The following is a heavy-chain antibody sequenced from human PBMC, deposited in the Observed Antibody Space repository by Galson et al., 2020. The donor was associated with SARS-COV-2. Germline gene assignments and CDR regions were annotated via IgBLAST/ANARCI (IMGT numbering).Heavy chain of an antibody. CDR2: IYRNSNT. D-gene: IGHD3-9*01. Sequence: SCEASGFPISDNYMSWVRQAPGKGLEWVSVIYRNSNTNYADSVKGRFTISRDTSRDTLYLQMNNLRAEDTAVYYCVRGGPFYDLLTGLFTFEKYFAYWGRGTLVTVSS. CDR3: VRGGPFYDLLTGLFTFEKYFAY. CDR1: GFPISDNY. V-gene: IGHV3-53*01. J-gene: IGHJ4*02.